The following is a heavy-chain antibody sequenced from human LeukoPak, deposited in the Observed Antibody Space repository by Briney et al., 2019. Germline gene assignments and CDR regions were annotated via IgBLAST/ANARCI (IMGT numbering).Heavy chain of an antibody. D-gene: IGHD1-7*01. J-gene: IGHJ4*02. V-gene: IGHV4-38-2*02. CDR2: ISQSGNT. Sequence: TSETLSLTCTVSGYSISSGYDWGWMRQAPGKGLERLGSISQSGNTYNNPSLKSRVTLSVDTSKNQVSLQMTSVTAADTAMYYCARSELNDYFKYWGQGILVTVST. CDR1: GYSISSGYD. CDR3: ARSELNDYFKY.